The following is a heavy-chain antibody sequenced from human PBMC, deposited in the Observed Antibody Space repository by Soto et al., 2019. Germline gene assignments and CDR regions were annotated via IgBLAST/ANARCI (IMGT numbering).Heavy chain of an antibody. V-gene: IGHV1-69*05. Sequence: SVKVSCKASGGTFSSYAISWVRQAPGQGLEWMGGIIPIFGTANYTQKFQGRVTISRDNSKNTLYLQMNSLRAEDTAVYYCAKDEISKTIRGDAFNFWGQGTMVTVSS. D-gene: IGHD1-7*01. CDR3: AKDEISKTIRGDAFNF. CDR1: GGTFSSYA. J-gene: IGHJ3*01. CDR2: IIPIFGTA.